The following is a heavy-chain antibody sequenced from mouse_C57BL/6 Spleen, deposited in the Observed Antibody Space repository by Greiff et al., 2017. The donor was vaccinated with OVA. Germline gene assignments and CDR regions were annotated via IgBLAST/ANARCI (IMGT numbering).Heavy chain of an antibody. V-gene: IGHV6-6*01. CDR1: GFTFSDAW. CDR3: TRGNYVGGYFDY. J-gene: IGHJ2*01. D-gene: IGHD2-1*01. Sequence: EVQLVESGGGLVQPGGSMKLSCAASGFTFSDAWMDWVRQSPEKGLEWVAEIRNKANNHATYYAESVKGRFTISRDDSKSSVYLQMNSLRAEDTGIYYCTRGNYVGGYFDYWGQGTTLTVSS. CDR2: IRNKANNHAT.